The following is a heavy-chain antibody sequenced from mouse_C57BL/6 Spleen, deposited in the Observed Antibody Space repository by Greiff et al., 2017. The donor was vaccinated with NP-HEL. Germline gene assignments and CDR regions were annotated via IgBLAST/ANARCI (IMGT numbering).Heavy chain of an antibody. J-gene: IGHJ4*01. CDR1: GYAFTNYL. D-gene: IGHD1-1*01. CDR2: INPGSGGT. V-gene: IGHV1-54*01. Sequence: QVQLQQSGAELVRPGTSVKVSCKASGYAFTNYLIEWVKQRPGQGLEWIGVINPGSGGTNYNEKFKGKATLTADKSSSTAYMQLSSLTSEDSAVYFCARAGFTVVATDAMDYWGQGTSVTVSS. CDR3: ARAGFTVVATDAMDY.